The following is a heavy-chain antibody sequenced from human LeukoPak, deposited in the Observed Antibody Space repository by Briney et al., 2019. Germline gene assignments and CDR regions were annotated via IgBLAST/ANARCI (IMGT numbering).Heavy chain of an antibody. CDR2: ISGSGDST. CDR3: AKDREATGDLRGDFDY. CDR1: GFTFTNYG. D-gene: IGHD7-27*01. V-gene: IGHV3-23*01. J-gene: IGHJ4*02. Sequence: TGGSLRLSCVASGFTFTNYGMSWIRQAPGQGLEWVATISGSGDSTYYARSVQGHFTISRDSSKNTVYLQMMSLRVEDTARYYCAKDREATGDLRGDFDYWGQGTLVTVSS.